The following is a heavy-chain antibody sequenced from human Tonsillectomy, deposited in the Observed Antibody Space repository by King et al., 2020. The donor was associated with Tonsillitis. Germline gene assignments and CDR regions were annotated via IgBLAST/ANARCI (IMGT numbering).Heavy chain of an antibody. CDR1: GGSISSSDHY. CDR2: MYYSGTI. D-gene: IGHD1-26*01. V-gene: IGHV4-39*01. Sequence: QLQLQESGPGVVKPSETLSLTCTVSGGSISSSDHYWAWIRQPPGKGLEWIGYMYYSGTIFYNPSLKSRITISGGTSENRFSLQLRSVTAADTAVYFCARYVSGTFDYWGQGALVTVSS. CDR3: ARYVSGTFDY. J-gene: IGHJ4*02.